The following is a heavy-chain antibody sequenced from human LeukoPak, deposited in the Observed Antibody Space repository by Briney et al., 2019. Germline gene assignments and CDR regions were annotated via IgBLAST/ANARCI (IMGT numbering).Heavy chain of an antibody. V-gene: IGHV3-30*18. J-gene: IGHJ4*02. D-gene: IGHD3-22*01. CDR2: ISYDGSNK. Sequence: GGSLRLSCAASGFAFSSYGMHWVRQAPGKGLEWVAVISYDGSNKYYADSVKGRFTISRDNSKNTLYLQMNSLKIEDTAVYYCAKDSDSSYYFDYWGQGTLVTVSS. CDR1: GFAFSSYG. CDR3: AKDSDSSYYFDY.